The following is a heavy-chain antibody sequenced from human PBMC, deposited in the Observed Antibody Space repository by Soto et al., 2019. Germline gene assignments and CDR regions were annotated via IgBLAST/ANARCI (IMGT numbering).Heavy chain of an antibody. CDR3: ARGGSYGDYFDY. Sequence: PSETLSLTCAVYGGSCRGYYWSWIRQPPEKRPEWLREINHSSSTNYNPSLKSRVTISVDTSKNQFSLKLSSVTAADTAVYYCARGGSYGDYFDYWGQGTLVTVSS. CDR1: GGSCRGYY. CDR2: INHSSST. D-gene: IGHD4-17*01. V-gene: IGHV4-34*01. J-gene: IGHJ4*02.